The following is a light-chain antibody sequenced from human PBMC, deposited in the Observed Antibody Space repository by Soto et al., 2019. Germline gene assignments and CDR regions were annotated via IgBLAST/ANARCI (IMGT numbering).Light chain of an antibody. CDR2: DAS. J-gene: IGKJ5*01. Sequence: DILMTQSPSTLSDSLGDRVTITCRASQSISSWLAWYQQKPGKAAKLLIYDASSLESGVPSRFSGSGSGTEFTLTISSLQPDDFAVYYCQQYNKGTQLTFGQGTRLEIK. CDR1: QSISSW. V-gene: IGKV1-5*01. CDR3: QQYNKGTQLT.